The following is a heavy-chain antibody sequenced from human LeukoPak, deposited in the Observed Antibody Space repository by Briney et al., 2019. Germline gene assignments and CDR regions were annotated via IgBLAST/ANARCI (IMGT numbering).Heavy chain of an antibody. V-gene: IGHV3-7*03. J-gene: IGHJ4*02. CDR1: GFTFISNG. CDR3: AREYCSGGSCYPDY. Sequence: GGSLRLSWAASGFTFISNGRNWARRAQGKGLEGGASINHNGNVNYYVDSVKGRFTISRDNAKNSLYLQMSDLRAEDTAVYYCAREYCSGGSCYPDYWGQGTLVTVSS. D-gene: IGHD2-15*01. CDR2: INHNGNVN.